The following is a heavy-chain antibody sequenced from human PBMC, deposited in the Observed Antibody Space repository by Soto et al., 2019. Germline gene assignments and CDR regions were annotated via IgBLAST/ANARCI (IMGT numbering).Heavy chain of an antibody. D-gene: IGHD3-3*01. CDR3: GRANYDFWSGYSDY. Sequence: EVQLVESGGGLVQPGGSLRLSCAASGFTVSSNYMSWVRQAPGKGLEWVSVIYSGGSTYYADSVKGRFTISRHKSKNTLYLQMNSLRAEDTAVYYCGRANYDFWSGYSDYWGQGTLVTVSS. CDR2: IYSGGST. V-gene: IGHV3-53*04. J-gene: IGHJ4*02. CDR1: GFTVSSNY.